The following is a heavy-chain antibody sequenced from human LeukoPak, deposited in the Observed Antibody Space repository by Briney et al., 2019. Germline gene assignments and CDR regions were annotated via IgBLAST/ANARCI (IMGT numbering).Heavy chain of an antibody. CDR1: GDTFTSYA. CDR3: ARDRGNLLRAGFDY. Sequence: ASVKVSFKASGDTFTSYAISWVRQAPGQGLEWMGRIIPLLGITNYAQNFQGRVTITADNSTSTAYMELSSLRFEDTAVYYCARDRGNLLRAGFDYWGQGTLVTVSS. J-gene: IGHJ4*02. CDR2: IIPLLGIT. V-gene: IGHV1-69*04. D-gene: IGHD3-10*01.